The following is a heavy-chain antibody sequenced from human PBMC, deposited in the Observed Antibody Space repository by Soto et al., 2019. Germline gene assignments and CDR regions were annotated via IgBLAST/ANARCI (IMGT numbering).Heavy chain of an antibody. V-gene: IGHV3-53*01. J-gene: IGHJ4*02. D-gene: IGHD6-19*01. CDR1: GFTVSDS. Sequence: PGGSLRLSCSVAGFTVSDSMSWVRQAPGKGLECVSFIHSDGSTHYTDSGRGRFTISRDNSKNTLYLQMDRLRVDDTAVYFCARDASGPFDYWGQGTLVTVSS. CDR3: ARDASGPFDY. CDR2: IHSDGST.